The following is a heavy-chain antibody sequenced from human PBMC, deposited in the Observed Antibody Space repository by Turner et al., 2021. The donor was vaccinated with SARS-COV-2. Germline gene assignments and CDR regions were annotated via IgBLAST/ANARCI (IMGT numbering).Heavy chain of an antibody. Sequence: EVRLVESGGSLIQPGGSLRRSCAASGFTVSSNYMSWVRQAPGKGLEWVSVIYSGGSTFYADSLKGRFTISRDNSKNTLYLQMNSLRAEDTAFYYCARDLGGLRFDYWGQGTLVTVSS. CDR1: GFTVSSNY. V-gene: IGHV3-53*01. CDR3: ARDLGGLRFDY. CDR2: IYSGGST. D-gene: IGHD2-15*01. J-gene: IGHJ4*02.